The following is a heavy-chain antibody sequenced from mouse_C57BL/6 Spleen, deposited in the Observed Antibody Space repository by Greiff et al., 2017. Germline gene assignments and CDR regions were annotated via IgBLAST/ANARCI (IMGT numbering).Heavy chain of an antibody. CDR1: GYTFTDYY. CDR2: INPNNGGT. Sequence: VQLKQSGPELVKPGASVKISCKASGYTFTDYYMNWVKQSHGKSLEWIGDINPNNGGTSYNQKFKGKATLTVDKSSSTAYMELRSLTSEDSAVYYCAPLLRNAMDYWGQGTSVTVSS. V-gene: IGHV1-26*01. CDR3: APLLRNAMDY. D-gene: IGHD1-2*01. J-gene: IGHJ4*01.